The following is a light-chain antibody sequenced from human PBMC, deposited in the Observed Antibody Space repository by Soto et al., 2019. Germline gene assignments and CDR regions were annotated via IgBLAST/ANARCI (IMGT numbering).Light chain of an antibody. CDR1: QSVRSK. CDR2: GAS. CDR3: QQYNNWPLT. V-gene: IGKV3-15*01. J-gene: IGKJ4*01. Sequence: ETVMTQSPATLSVSPGERATLSCRASQSVRSKLAWYQQKPGQAPRLLMYGASTRATGIPARFSGSGSGTEFTLTISSXQSEDFAVYYCQQYNNWPLTFGGGTKVEIK.